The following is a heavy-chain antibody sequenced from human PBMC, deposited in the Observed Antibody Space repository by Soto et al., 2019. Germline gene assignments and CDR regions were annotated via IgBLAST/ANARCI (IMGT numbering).Heavy chain of an antibody. CDR2: IYWDDDK. J-gene: IGHJ6*02. CDR3: AHRRAFIGVVYGMDV. CDR1: GFSLTTVGVG. D-gene: IGHD3-3*01. V-gene: IGHV2-5*02. Sequence: QITLKESGPTLVKPTQTLTLTCAFSGFSLTTVGVGVGWIRQPPGKALEWLALIYWDDDKRYSPSLKTRLSITKDTSKNQVVLMMTNMDPVDTGTYYCAHRRAFIGVVYGMDVWRQGTTVTVSS.